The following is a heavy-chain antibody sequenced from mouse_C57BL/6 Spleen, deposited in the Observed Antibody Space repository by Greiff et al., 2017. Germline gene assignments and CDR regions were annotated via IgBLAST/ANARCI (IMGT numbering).Heavy chain of an antibody. J-gene: IGHJ4*01. CDR2: INPNNGGT. Sequence: EVQLQQSGPELVKPGASVKISCKASGYTFTDYYMNWVQQSHGKSLEWIGEINPNNGGTSYNQKFKGKATLTVDKSSSTAYMELRSLTSEDSAVYYCASYYCNYEDYAMDYWGQGTSVTVSS. D-gene: IGHD2-1*01. V-gene: IGHV1-26*01. CDR1: GYTFTDYY. CDR3: ASYYCNYEDYAMDY.